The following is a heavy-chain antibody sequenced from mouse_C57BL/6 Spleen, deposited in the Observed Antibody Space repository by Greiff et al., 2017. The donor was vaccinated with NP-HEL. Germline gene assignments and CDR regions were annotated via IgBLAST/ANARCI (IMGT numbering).Heavy chain of an antibody. D-gene: IGHD2-4*01. V-gene: IGHV5-4*01. CDR2: ISDGGSYT. CDR1: GFTFSSYA. CDR3: ARDFYDYDGSYFDY. Sequence: EVKLMESGGGLVKPGGSLKLSCAASGFTFSSYAMSWVRQTPEKRLEWVATISDGGSYTYYPDNVKGRFTISRDNAKNNLYLQMSHLKSEDTAMYYCARDFYDYDGSYFDYWGQGTTLTVSS. J-gene: IGHJ2*01.